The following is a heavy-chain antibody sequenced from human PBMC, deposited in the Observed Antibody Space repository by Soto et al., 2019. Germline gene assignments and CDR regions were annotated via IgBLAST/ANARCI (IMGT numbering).Heavy chain of an antibody. J-gene: IGHJ4*02. CDR3: ARDSPDSDYVFDY. Sequence: PGGSLRLSCAASGFTFSSYWMSWVRQAPGKGLEWVANIKQDGSEKYYVDSVKGRFTISRDNAKNSLYLQMNSLRAEDTAVYYCARDSPDSDYVFDYWGQGTLVTVSS. CDR1: GFTFSSYW. V-gene: IGHV3-7*05. CDR2: IKQDGSEK. D-gene: IGHD5-12*01.